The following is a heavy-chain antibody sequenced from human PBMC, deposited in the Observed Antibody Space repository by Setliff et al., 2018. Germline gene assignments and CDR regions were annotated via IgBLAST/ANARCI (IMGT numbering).Heavy chain of an antibody. CDR2: INKDGSER. CDR1: GLIFSNNW. V-gene: IGHV3-7*03. Sequence: GGSLRLSCVASGLIFSNNWMSWVRQAPGKGLEWVTNINKDGSERNYVDSVKGRFTISRDNAKNSVYLQMNSLRADDTAVYYCVPQGPGYGDGWWTNWFDPWGQGTLVTVSS. CDR3: VPQGPGYGDGWWTNWFDP. J-gene: IGHJ5*02. D-gene: IGHD6-19*01.